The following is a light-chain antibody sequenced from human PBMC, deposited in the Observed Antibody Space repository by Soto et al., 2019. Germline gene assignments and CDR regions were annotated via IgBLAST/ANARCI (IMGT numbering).Light chain of an antibody. CDR3: QQYNIYPLT. Sequence: DVQMTQSPSSLSASVGDRVTITCRASQDINSYLAWYQQKPGNAPKCLIYAASSLQTGVPSRFSGSESGTDVTLTINNLQPEDSATYYCQQYNIYPLTFGGGTKVEIK. CDR2: AAS. CDR1: QDINSY. V-gene: IGKV1D-16*01. J-gene: IGKJ4*01.